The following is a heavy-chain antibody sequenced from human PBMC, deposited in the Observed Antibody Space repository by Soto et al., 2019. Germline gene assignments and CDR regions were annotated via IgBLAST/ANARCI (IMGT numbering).Heavy chain of an antibody. CDR2: IKPDGSEK. Sequence: EVQLVESGGGLVQPGGSLRLSCAASGVIFNNYWMSWVRQAPGKGLEWVANIKPDGSEKSYVDSVKGRFTISRDNAKTSLDLQMNRLTAEDTAVYYCASVAIWGQGTRVTVSS. CDR3: ASVAI. V-gene: IGHV3-7*01. J-gene: IGHJ4*02. CDR1: GVIFNNYW. D-gene: IGHD5-12*01.